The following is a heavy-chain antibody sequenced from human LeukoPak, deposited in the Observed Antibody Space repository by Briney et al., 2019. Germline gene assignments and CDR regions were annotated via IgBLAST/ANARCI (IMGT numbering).Heavy chain of an antibody. V-gene: IGHV1-8*02. CDR1: GYTFTSYD. Sequence: ASVKVSCKASGYTFTSYDINWVRQATGQGLEWMGWMNPNSGNTGYAQKFQGRVTMTRDTSTSTVYMELSSLRSEDTAVYYCARDLGGDRDYWGQGTLVTVSS. J-gene: IGHJ4*02. CDR3: ARDLGGDRDY. D-gene: IGHD2-21*01. CDR2: MNPNSGNT.